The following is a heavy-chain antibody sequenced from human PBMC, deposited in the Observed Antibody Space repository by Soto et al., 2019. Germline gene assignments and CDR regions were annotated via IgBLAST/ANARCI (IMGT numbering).Heavy chain of an antibody. CDR1: WFTFSSYG. J-gene: IGHJ4*02. V-gene: IGHV3-33*01. CDR2: IWYDGSNK. Sequence: GGSHRLRYAAAWFTFSSYGMRWVRQAPGKGLEWVAVIWYDGSNKYYADSVRGRFTISRDNSKNTLYLQMNSLRAEDTAVYYCARDWDSSGWYWGQGTLVTVSS. CDR3: ARDWDSSGWY. D-gene: IGHD6-19*01.